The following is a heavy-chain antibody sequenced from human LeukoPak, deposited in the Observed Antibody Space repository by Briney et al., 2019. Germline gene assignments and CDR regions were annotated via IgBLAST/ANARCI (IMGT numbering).Heavy chain of an antibody. CDR2: MNPNSGNT. D-gene: IGHD6-19*01. CDR3: ARGRGSGHKENWFDP. V-gene: IGHV1-8*01. Sequence: GASVKVSCKASGYTFTTYDINWVRQATGQGLEWMGWMNPNSGNTGYAQKFQSRVTMTRNTSITTAYMELSSLRSEDTAVYYCARGRGSGHKENWFDPWGQGTLVTVSS. CDR1: GYTFTTYD. J-gene: IGHJ5*02.